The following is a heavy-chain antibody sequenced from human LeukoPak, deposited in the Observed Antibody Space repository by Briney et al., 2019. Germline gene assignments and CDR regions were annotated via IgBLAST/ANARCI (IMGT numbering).Heavy chain of an antibody. D-gene: IGHD5-24*01. CDR1: GYSFTGYW. V-gene: IGHV5-51*01. CDR3: ARLVRGGYNYLRGAFDI. CDR2: VYATDSDT. J-gene: IGHJ3*02. Sequence: KYGESLKISCKGSGYSFTGYWIAWVRQMPGKGLECMGIVYATDSDTRYSPSFQGQVTISADKSISTAYLQWSSLKASDTAMYYCARLVRGGYNYLRGAFDIWGQGTMVTVSS.